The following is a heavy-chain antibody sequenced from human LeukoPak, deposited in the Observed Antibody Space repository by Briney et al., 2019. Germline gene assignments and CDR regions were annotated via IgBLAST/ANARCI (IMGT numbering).Heavy chain of an antibody. D-gene: IGHD3-10*01. CDR2: ISPIVGTA. CDR1: GGTFTSYA. Sequence: ASVKVSCKASGGTFTSYAISWVRQAPGQGLEWMGGISPIVGTANYAQKFQGRVTITADESTSTAYMELSSLRSEDTAVYYCARDWEYYYGSGSYYRANWFDPWGQGTLVTVSP. J-gene: IGHJ5*02. V-gene: IGHV1-69*13. CDR3: ARDWEYYYGSGSYYRANWFDP.